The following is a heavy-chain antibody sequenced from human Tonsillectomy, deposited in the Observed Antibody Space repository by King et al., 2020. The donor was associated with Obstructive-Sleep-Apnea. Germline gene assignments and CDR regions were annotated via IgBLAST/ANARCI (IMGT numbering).Heavy chain of an antibody. CDR1: GFSLSNARMG. Sequence: TLKESGPVLVKPTETLTLTCTVSGFSLSNARMGVSWIRQPPGKALEWLAHIFSNDEKSYSTSLKSRLTIPKDTSKSQVVLTMTNMDPVDTATYYCARDLAAAGPDDINWFDPWGQGTLVTVSS. D-gene: IGHD6-13*01. J-gene: IGHJ5*02. CDR2: IFSNDEK. CDR3: ARDLAAAGPDDINWFDP. V-gene: IGHV2-26*01.